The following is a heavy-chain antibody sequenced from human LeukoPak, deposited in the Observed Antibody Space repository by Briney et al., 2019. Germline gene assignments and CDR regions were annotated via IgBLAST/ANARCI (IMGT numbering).Heavy chain of an antibody. CDR2: ISAYNGNT. J-gene: IGHJ3*02. CDR1: GYTFTSYG. Sequence: GASVKVSCKASGYTFTSYGISWVRQAPGQGLEWMGWISAYNGNTNYAQKLQGRVTMTTDTSTGTAHRELRSLRSDDTAVYYCGRIRRDAFDIWGQGTMVTVSS. CDR3: GRIRRDAFDI. V-gene: IGHV1-18*01.